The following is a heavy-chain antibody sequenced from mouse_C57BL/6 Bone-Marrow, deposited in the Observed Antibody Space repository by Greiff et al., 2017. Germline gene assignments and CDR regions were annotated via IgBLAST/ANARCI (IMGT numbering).Heavy chain of an antibody. V-gene: IGHV5-4*01. CDR2: ISDGGSYT. Sequence: EVQRVESGGGLVKPGGSLKLSCAASGFTFSSYAMSWVRQTPAKRLVWVATISDGGSYTYYPATVKGRFPITRDNAKNNLYLQMSHLKSEDTAMYYCARDLPVGVWYFDVWGTGTTVTVSS. CDR1: GFTFSSYA. CDR3: ARDLPVGVWYFDV. J-gene: IGHJ1*03.